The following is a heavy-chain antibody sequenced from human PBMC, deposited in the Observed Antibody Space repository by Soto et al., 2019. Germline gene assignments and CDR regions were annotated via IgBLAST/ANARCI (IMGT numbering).Heavy chain of an antibody. D-gene: IGHD2-15*01. CDR3: ARTVILVVGAAAYGIDV. V-gene: IGHV1-18*01. J-gene: IGHJ6*02. CDR2: ISAYNGNT. Sequence: QVQRVQSGAEVKKPGASVTVSCKASGYTFTSYGISWVRQAPGQGLEWMGWISAYNGNTNYAQKLQGRVTMTTDTSTSTAYMALRSLRSDDTAVYYWARTVILVVGAAAYGIDVWGQGTPVTVSS. CDR1: GYTFTSYG.